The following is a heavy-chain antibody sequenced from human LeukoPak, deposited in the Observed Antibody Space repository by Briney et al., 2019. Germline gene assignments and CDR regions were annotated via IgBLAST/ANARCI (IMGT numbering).Heavy chain of an antibody. V-gene: IGHV1-8*01. CDR2: MNPNSGNT. Sequence: ASVKVSRKASGYTFTSYDINWVRQATGQGLEWMGWMNPNSGNTGYAQKFQGRVTMTRNTSISTAYMELSSLRSEDTAVYYCARELIAVAGRGTDYWGQGTLVTVSS. D-gene: IGHD6-19*01. CDR1: GYTFTSYD. J-gene: IGHJ4*02. CDR3: ARELIAVAGRGTDY.